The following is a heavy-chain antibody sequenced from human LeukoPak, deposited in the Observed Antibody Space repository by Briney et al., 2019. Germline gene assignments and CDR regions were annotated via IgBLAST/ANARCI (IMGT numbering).Heavy chain of an antibody. CDR1: GFTFSSYW. J-gene: IGHJ4*02. V-gene: IGHV3-21*01. CDR2: IGGSSTSI. Sequence: GGSLRLSCAASGFTFSSYWMSWVRQAPGKGLEWVSSIGGSSTSIYYADSVKGRFTISRDNAKNSLYLQMNRLRAEDTAVYFCAREAEEAFDYWGQGTLVTVSS. CDR3: AREAEEAFDY.